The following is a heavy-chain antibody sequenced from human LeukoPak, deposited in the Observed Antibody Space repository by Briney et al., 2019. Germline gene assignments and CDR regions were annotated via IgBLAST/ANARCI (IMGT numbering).Heavy chain of an antibody. V-gene: IGHV3-21*01. J-gene: IGHJ6*02. Sequence: SGGSLRLSCAASGFTFSRLAMTWVRQAPGKGLEWVSYSSGSSSYIYYADSVKGRFTISRDNAKNSLYLQMNSLRVEDTGVYYCARAGRDYYYGMDVWGQGTTVTVSS. CDR1: GFTFSRLA. CDR2: SSGSSSYI. CDR3: ARAGRDYYYGMDV.